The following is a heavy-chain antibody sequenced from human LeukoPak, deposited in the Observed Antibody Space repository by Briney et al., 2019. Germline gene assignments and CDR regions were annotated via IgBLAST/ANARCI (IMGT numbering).Heavy chain of an antibody. V-gene: IGHV3-11*04. CDR1: GFTFSDYY. Sequence: GGSLRLSCAASGFTFSDYYMSWIRQAPGKGLEWVSYISSSGSTIYYADSVKGRFTISRDNAKNSLYLQMNSLRAEDTAVYYCARGEMATISPGDAFDIWGQGTMVTVSS. CDR3: ARGEMATISPGDAFDI. CDR2: ISSSGSTI. D-gene: IGHD5-24*01. J-gene: IGHJ3*02.